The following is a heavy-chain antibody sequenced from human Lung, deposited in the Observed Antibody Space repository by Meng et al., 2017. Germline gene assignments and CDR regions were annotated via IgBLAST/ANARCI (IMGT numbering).Heavy chain of an antibody. D-gene: IGHD1-26*01. CDR2: IFHSGST. CDR1: GGSIPSSTW. Sequence: QGPLQGSGPGIGQPSGTLSLTCRVSGGSIPSSTWGSWVRQTPGKGLEWFGEIFHSGSTNYNPPLESRVTISVDKSKNQFSLKVYSVTAADTATYYCARFDISSSGRGDYWGQGILVTVSS. J-gene: IGHJ4*02. V-gene: IGHV4-4*02. CDR3: ARFDISSSGRGDY.